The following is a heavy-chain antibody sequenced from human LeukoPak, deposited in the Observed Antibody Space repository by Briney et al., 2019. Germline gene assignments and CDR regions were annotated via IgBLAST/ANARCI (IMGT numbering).Heavy chain of an antibody. Sequence: GESLKISCKGSGYSFTSYWIGWVRQMPGKGLEWMGIIYPGDSDTRYSPSFQGQVTISADKSISTAYLQWSSLKASDTAMYYCARHAPDRTTVVTPRGPFDPWGQGTLVTVSS. J-gene: IGHJ5*02. CDR3: ARHAPDRTTVVTPRGPFDP. V-gene: IGHV5-51*01. CDR1: GYSFTSYW. D-gene: IGHD4-23*01. CDR2: IYPGDSDT.